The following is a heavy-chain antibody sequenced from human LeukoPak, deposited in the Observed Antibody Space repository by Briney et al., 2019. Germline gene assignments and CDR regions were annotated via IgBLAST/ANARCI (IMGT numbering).Heavy chain of an antibody. CDR1: GFTFSSYS. D-gene: IGHD5-18*01. V-gene: IGHV3-21*01. Sequence: GGSLRLSCAASGFTFSSYSMNWVRQAPGKGLEWVSSISSSSSYIYYADSVKGRFTISRDNAKNSLYPQMNSLRAEGTAVYYCARDLGSYQDYWGQGTLVTVSS. CDR2: ISSSSSYI. J-gene: IGHJ4*02. CDR3: ARDLGSYQDY.